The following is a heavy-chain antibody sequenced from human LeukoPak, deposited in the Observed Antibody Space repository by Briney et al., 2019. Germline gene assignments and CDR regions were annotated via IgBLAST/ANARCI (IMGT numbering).Heavy chain of an antibody. Sequence: ASVKVSCKASGHTFTSDDINWVRQATGQVLEWMGWMHPNSGNTGYAQKFQGRVTMTTNTSISTAYMELSSLRSEDTAVYYCARGMGSGSYSAAYYFDYWGQGTLVTVSS. CDR1: GHTFTSDD. D-gene: IGHD3-22*01. CDR2: MHPNSGNT. CDR3: ARGMGSGSYSAAYYFDY. V-gene: IGHV1-8*01. J-gene: IGHJ4*02.